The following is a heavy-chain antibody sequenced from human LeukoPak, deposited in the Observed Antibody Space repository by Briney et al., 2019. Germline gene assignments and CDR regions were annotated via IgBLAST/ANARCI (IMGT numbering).Heavy chain of an antibody. Sequence: PGGSLRLSCAASGFTVSSNYMSWVRQAPGKGLEWVSVIHSDDSTYYADSVKGRFTISRDNSKNTLYLQMNSLRAEDTAVYYCARFSPTFIAAAGPGAFDIWGQGTMVTVSS. CDR3: ARFSPTFIAAAGPGAFDI. J-gene: IGHJ3*02. CDR2: IHSDDST. D-gene: IGHD6-13*01. V-gene: IGHV3-53*01. CDR1: GFTVSSNY.